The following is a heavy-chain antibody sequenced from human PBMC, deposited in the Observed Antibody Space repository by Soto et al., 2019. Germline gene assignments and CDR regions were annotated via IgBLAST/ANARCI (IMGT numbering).Heavy chain of an antibody. CDR1: GFTFSSYA. Sequence: EVQLLESGGGLVQPGGSLRLSCAASGFTFSSYAMSWVRQAPGKGLEWVSYISSKSATTKYADSVKGRFTISRDNVKNSVYLQMNSLRAEDTAVYYCARDYGANSFAGYWGQGTLVTVSS. D-gene: IGHD4-17*01. CDR3: ARDYGANSFAGY. V-gene: IGHV3-48*04. CDR2: ISSKSATT. J-gene: IGHJ4*02.